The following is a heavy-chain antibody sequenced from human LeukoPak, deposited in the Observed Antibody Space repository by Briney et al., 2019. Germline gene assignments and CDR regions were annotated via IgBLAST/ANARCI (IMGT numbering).Heavy chain of an antibody. D-gene: IGHD2-21*01. CDR3: ARDGRRGDWGDY. Sequence: GGSLRLSCAASGFTFSDYYMSWIRQAPGKGLVWVSHISSSGSTIYYADSVKGRFTISRDNAKNSLYLQMNSLRVDDTAVYYCARDGRRGDWGDYWGQGTLVTVSS. V-gene: IGHV3-11*01. J-gene: IGHJ4*02. CDR2: ISSSGSTI. CDR1: GFTFSDYY.